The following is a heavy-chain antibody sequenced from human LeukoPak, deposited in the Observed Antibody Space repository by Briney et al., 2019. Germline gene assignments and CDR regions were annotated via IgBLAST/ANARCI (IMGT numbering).Heavy chain of an antibody. CDR2: IRGSGGST. J-gene: IGHJ1*01. V-gene: IGHV3-23*01. CDR1: GFTFSSYA. CDR3: AKHHRHTMIVPY. Sequence: GGSLRPSCAASGFTFSSYAMSWVRQAPGKGLEWVSAIRGSGGSTYYADSVKGRFTISRDNSKNTLYLQVNSLKAEDTAVYYCAKHHRHTMIVPYWGQGTLATVSS. D-gene: IGHD3-22*01.